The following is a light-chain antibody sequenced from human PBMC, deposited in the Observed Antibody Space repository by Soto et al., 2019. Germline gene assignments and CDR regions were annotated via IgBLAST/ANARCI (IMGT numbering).Light chain of an antibody. CDR3: CSYAGSYTWV. Sequence: QSVLTQPRSVSGSPGQSVTISCTGTSSDVGGYNYVSWYQQQPGKAPKLMIYDVSKRPSGVPDRFSGSKSGNPASLTISGLQAEDEAEYYGCSYAGSYTWVFGGGTKLTVL. CDR2: DVS. J-gene: IGLJ3*02. CDR1: SSDVGGYNY. V-gene: IGLV2-11*01.